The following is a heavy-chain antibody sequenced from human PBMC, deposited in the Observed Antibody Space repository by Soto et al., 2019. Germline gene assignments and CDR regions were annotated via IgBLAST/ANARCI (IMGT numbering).Heavy chain of an antibody. Sequence: EVQLLESGGGLVQTGGSLRLSCAASGFTFSSYAMSWVRQAPGKGLEWVSAISGSGGSTYYADSVKGRFTISRDNSKNTLYLQMNSLRAEDTAVYYCAKGGIAARQTSGYDLDGYYYYYGMDVWGQGTTVTVSS. CDR2: ISGSGGST. CDR1: GFTFSSYA. D-gene: IGHD6-6*01. CDR3: AKGGIAARQTSGYDLDGYYYYYGMDV. J-gene: IGHJ6*02. V-gene: IGHV3-23*01.